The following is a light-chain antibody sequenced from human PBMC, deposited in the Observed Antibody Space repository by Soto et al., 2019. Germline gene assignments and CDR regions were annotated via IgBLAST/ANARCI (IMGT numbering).Light chain of an antibody. CDR3: ASCDDSLRGSVV. J-gene: IGLJ2*01. CDR1: PSNISSNY. Sequence: QSVLTQAPSASGTPGQRVTISCSGSPSNISSNYVYWYQQLSGTAPKLLISLNDQRPSGVPDRFSGSKSGTSASLAISGLRSEDEGDYYCASCDDSLRGSVVFGGGTKLTVL. CDR2: LND. V-gene: IGLV1-47*01.